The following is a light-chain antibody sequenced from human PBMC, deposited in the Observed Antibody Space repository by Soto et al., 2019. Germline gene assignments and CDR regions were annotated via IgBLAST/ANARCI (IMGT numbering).Light chain of an antibody. CDR2: GAS. J-gene: IGKJ4*01. Sequence: IVLTQSPDTLSFSPGDRATLSCRASQSLSSSYLAWYQQKPGQAPRLLIYGASSRATGIPDRFSGSGSGTDFTLTISRLEPEDFAVYYCQQYGSSPALTFGGGTKVEIE. CDR3: QQYGSSPALT. CDR1: QSLSSSY. V-gene: IGKV3-20*01.